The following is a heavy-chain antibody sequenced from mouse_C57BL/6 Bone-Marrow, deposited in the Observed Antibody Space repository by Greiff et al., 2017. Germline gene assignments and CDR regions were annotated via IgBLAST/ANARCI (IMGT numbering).Heavy chain of an antibody. J-gene: IGHJ2*01. V-gene: IGHV1-50*01. CDR1: GYTFTSYW. Sequence: QVQLKQPGAELVKPGASVKLSCKASGYTFTSYWMQWVKQRPGQGLEWIGEIDPSDSYTNYNQKFKGQATFTVDTSSSTAYMQQSSLTSEDSTVYYCERWEDYYYGRGDYWGKGTTLTVSS. CDR3: ERWEDYYYGRGDY. D-gene: IGHD1-1*01. CDR2: IDPSDSYT.